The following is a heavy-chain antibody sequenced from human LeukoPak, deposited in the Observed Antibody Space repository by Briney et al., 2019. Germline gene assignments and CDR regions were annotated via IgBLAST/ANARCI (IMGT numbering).Heavy chain of an antibody. J-gene: IGHJ5*02. V-gene: IGHV4-59*01. CDR2: IYYSGST. Sequence: SETLSLTCTVSGGSISSYYWSWIRQPPGKGLEWIGYIYYSGSTNYNPSLKSRVTISVDTSKNQFSLKLSSVTAADTAVYYCARGGDANRFDPWGQGTLVTVSS. CDR3: ARGGDANRFDP. CDR1: GGSISSYY.